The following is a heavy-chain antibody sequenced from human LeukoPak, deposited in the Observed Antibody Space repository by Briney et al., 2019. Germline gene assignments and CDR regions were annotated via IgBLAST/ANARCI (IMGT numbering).Heavy chain of an antibody. J-gene: IGHJ3*02. CDR2: IYYSGST. CDR3: ARDTRPYYYDSSGSNDAFDI. Sequence: PSETLSLTCTVSGGSISSYYWGWIRQPPGKGLEWIGYIYYSGSTNYNPSLKSRVTISVDTSKNQFSLKLSSVTAADTAVYYCARDTRPYYYDSSGSNDAFDIWGQGTMVTVSS. V-gene: IGHV4-59*01. CDR1: GGSISSYY. D-gene: IGHD3-22*01.